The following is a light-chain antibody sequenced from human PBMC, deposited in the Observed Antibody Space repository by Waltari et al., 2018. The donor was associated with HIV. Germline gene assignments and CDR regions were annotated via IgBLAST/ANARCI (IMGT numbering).Light chain of an antibody. J-gene: IGLJ1*01. CDR2: EVS. CDR3: SSYTSSSTLYV. V-gene: IGLV2-14*01. CDR1: SSDVGGYNY. Sequence: QSALTQPASVSGSPGQSLTISCTGTSSDVGGYNYVSWYQQHPGNAPKLMISEVSNRPSGVTNRFSGSKSGNTASLTISGLQVEDEADYYCSSYTSSSTLYVFGTGTKVTVL.